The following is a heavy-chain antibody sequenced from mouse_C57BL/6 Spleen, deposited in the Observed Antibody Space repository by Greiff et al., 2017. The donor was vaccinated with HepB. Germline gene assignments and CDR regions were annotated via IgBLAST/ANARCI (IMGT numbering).Heavy chain of an antibody. V-gene: IGHV1-81*01. J-gene: IGHJ4*01. CDR1: GYTFTSYG. Sequence: VQLVESGAELARPGASVKLSCKASGYTFTSYGISWVKQRTGQGLEWIGEIYPRSGNTYYNEKFKGKATLTADKSSSTAYMELRSLTSEDSAVYFCALYYGSSWGAMDYWGQGTSVTVSS. CDR2: IYPRSGNT. D-gene: IGHD1-1*01. CDR3: ALYYGSSWGAMDY.